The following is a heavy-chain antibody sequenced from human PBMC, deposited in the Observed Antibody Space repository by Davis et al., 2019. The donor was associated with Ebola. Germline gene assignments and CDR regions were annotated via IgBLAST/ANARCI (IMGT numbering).Heavy chain of an antibody. CDR1: GFTFSDSW. V-gene: IGHV3-7*04. J-gene: IGHJ4*02. Sequence: GESPKISCAASGFTFSDSWMSWIRQAPGTGPEWVAAINPDGSGRSYVASGRGRFTISRDNARNSLYLQMNTLRAEDTAVYYCMTDPNWRSGSWGQGTLVIDSS. CDR2: INPDGSGR. CDR3: MTDPNWRSGS. D-gene: IGHD1-20*01.